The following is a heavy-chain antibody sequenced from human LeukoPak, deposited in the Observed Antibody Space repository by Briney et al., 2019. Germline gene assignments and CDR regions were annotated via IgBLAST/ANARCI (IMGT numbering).Heavy chain of an antibody. CDR2: MNPNSGNT. V-gene: IGHV1-8*01. Sequence: GASVKVSCKVSGYTFTSYDINWVRQATGQGLEWMGWMNPNSGNTGYAQKFQGRVTMTRNTSISTAYMELSSLRSEDTAVYYCASAGTGYYYYYGMDVWGQGTTVTVSS. CDR3: ASAGTGYYYYYGMDV. D-gene: IGHD6-13*01. CDR1: GYTFTSYD. J-gene: IGHJ6*02.